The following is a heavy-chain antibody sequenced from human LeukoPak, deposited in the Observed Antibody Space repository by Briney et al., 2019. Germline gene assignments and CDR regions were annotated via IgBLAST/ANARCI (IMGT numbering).Heavy chain of an antibody. J-gene: IGHJ4*02. Sequence: GGSLRLSCAASGFTFSSYWMSWVRQAPGKGLEWVANIKQDGSEKYYVDSVKGRFTISRDNAKNSLYLQMNSLRVEDTAVYYRAGGPGFLIDCWGQGTLVTVSS. D-gene: IGHD3-3*01. CDR3: AGGPGFLIDC. CDR2: IKQDGSEK. CDR1: GFTFSSYW. V-gene: IGHV3-7*01.